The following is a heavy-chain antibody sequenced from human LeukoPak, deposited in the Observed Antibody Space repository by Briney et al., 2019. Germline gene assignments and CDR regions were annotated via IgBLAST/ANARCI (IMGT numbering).Heavy chain of an antibody. V-gene: IGHV4-34*01. Sequence: SETLSLTCAVYGGSFSGYYWSWIRQPPGKGLEWIGEINHSGSTNYNPSLKSRVTISVDTSRNQFSLKLSSVTAADTAVYYCAVLERGYGYGYDYWGQGTLVTVSS. CDR1: GGSFSGYY. CDR2: INHSGST. J-gene: IGHJ4*02. D-gene: IGHD5-18*01. CDR3: AVLERGYGYGYDY.